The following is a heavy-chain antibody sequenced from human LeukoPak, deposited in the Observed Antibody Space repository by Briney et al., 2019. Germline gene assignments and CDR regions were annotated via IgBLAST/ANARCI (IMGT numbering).Heavy chain of an antibody. CDR2: INSDGSST. Sequence: GGSLRLSCAASGFTFSSYWMHWVRQAPGKGPVWVSRINSDGSSTSYADSVKGRFTISRDNAKNTLYLQMNSLRAEDTAVYYCASASGSYQFSFGENAFDIWGQGTMVTVSS. V-gene: IGHV3-74*01. CDR3: ASASGSYQFSFGENAFDI. CDR1: GFTFSSYW. J-gene: IGHJ3*02. D-gene: IGHD1-26*01.